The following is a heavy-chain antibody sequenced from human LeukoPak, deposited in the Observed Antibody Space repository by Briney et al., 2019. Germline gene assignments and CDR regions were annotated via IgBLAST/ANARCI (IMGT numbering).Heavy chain of an antibody. CDR1: GFTFSSHG. CDR2: ISYDGSNK. Sequence: GGSLRLSCAASGFTFSSHGMHWVRQAPGKGLEWVAVISYDGSNKYYADSVKGRFTISRDNSKNTLYLQMNSLRAEDTAVYYCARGDDPPLDLSGWFDYWGQGTLVTVSS. D-gene: IGHD6-19*01. CDR3: ARGDDPPLDLSGWFDY. V-gene: IGHV3-30*03. J-gene: IGHJ4*02.